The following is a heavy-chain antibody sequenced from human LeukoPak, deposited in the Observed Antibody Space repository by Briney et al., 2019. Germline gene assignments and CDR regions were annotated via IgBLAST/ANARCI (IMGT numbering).Heavy chain of an antibody. Sequence: ASVKVSCEASGYTFTSYAMHWVRQAPGQRLEWMGWVNAGNGNTKYSQKFQGRVTITRDTSASTAYMELSSLRSEDTAVYYCARDQVGDCSSTSCYPPFDYWGQGTLVTVSS. V-gene: IGHV1-3*01. J-gene: IGHJ4*02. CDR1: GYTFTSYA. D-gene: IGHD2-2*01. CDR2: VNAGNGNT. CDR3: ARDQVGDCSSTSCYPPFDY.